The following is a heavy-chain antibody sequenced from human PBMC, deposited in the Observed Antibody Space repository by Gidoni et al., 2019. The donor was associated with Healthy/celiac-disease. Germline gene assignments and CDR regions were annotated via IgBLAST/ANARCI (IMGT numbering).Heavy chain of an antibody. Sequence: EVQLVASGGGLVQPGGSLRLSCSASGFTFSSYAMHWVRQAPGKGLKYVSAISSNGGSTYYADSVKGRFTISRDNSKNTLYLQMGSLRAEDTAVYYCVKDLFGAAADPRMHFFDYWGQGTLVTVSS. J-gene: IGHJ4*02. V-gene: IGHV3-64D*06. CDR1: GFTFSSYA. D-gene: IGHD6-13*01. CDR2: ISSNGGST. CDR3: VKDLFGAAADPRMHFFDY.